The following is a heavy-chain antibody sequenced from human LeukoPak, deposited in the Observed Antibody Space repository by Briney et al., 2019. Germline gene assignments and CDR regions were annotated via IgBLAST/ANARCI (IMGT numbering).Heavy chain of an antibody. CDR2: ILYDGSNK. CDR1: GFTFSSYG. D-gene: IGHD6-19*01. V-gene: IGHV3-30*03. CDR3: AAGRGWIIEY. J-gene: IGHJ4*02. Sequence: PGGSLRLSCAASGFTFSSYGMHWVRQAPGKGLEWVAVILYDGSNKYYADSVKGRFTISRDNAKNSLYLQMNSLRPEDTAVYSCAAGRGWIIEYWGQGALVTVSS.